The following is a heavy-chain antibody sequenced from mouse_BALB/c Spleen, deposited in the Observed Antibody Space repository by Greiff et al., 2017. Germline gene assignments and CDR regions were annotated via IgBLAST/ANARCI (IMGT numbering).Heavy chain of an antibody. V-gene: IGHV3-6*02. Sequence: EVQRVESGPGLVKPSQSLSLTCSVTGYSITSGYYWNWIRQFPGNKLEWMGYISYDGSNNYNPSLKNRISITRDTSKNQFFLKLNSVTTEDTATYYCARGGDGYPTNYFDYWGQGTTLTVSS. CDR3: ARGGDGYPTNYFDY. D-gene: IGHD2-3*01. CDR2: ISYDGSN. CDR1: GYSITSGYY. J-gene: IGHJ2*01.